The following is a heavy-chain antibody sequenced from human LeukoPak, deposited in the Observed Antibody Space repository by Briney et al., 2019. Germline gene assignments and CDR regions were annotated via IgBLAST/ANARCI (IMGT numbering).Heavy chain of an antibody. Sequence: GESLKISCKGSGYSFTSYWIGWVRQMPGKGLEWMGIIYPGDSDTRYSPSFQGQVTISADKSIRTAYLQWSSLKASDTAMYYCARHVSTREYIIWFDPWGQGTLVTVSS. CDR1: GYSFTSYW. V-gene: IGHV5-51*01. CDR3: ARHVSTREYIIWFDP. CDR2: IYPGDSDT. J-gene: IGHJ5*02. D-gene: IGHD6-6*01.